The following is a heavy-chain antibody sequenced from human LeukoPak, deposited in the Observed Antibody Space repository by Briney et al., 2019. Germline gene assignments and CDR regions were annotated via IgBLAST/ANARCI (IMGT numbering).Heavy chain of an antibody. CDR2: ISWNSGSI. Sequence: GGSLRLSCAASGFTFDDYAMHWVRQAPGKVLEWVSGISWNSGSIGYADSVKGRFTISRDNAKNSLYLQMNSLRAEDTALYYCAKDGDSGSQMAHDAFDIWGQGTMVTVSS. V-gene: IGHV3-9*01. CDR1: GFTFDDYA. CDR3: AKDGDSGSQMAHDAFDI. D-gene: IGHD1-26*01. J-gene: IGHJ3*02.